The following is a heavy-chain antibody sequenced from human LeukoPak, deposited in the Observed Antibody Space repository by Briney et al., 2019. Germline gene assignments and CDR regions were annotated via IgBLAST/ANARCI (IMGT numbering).Heavy chain of an antibody. CDR2: IYPGDSYT. CDR1: GYSFTSYW. Sequence: GESLQISCKGSGYSFTSYWIGWVRQMPGKGLEWMGIIYPGDSYTTYSPSFQGQVTISADKSINTAYLQWSSLQASDTAMYYCARTADISTGFGSDYWGQGTLVTVSS. CDR3: ARTADISTGFGSDY. V-gene: IGHV5-51*01. J-gene: IGHJ4*02. D-gene: IGHD3-9*01.